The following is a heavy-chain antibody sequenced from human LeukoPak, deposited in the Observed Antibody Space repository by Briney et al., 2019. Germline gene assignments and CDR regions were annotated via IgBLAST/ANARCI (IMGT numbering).Heavy chain of an antibody. J-gene: IGHJ4*02. Sequence: SETLSLTCTVSGGSISSSSYYWGWIRQPPGKGLEWIGYIYYSGSTYYNPSLKSRVTISVDTSKNQFSLKLSSVTAADTAVYYCASYGDYSAYWGQGTLVTVSS. CDR1: GGSISSSSYY. D-gene: IGHD4-17*01. V-gene: IGHV4-30-4*08. CDR2: IYYSGST. CDR3: ASYGDYSAY.